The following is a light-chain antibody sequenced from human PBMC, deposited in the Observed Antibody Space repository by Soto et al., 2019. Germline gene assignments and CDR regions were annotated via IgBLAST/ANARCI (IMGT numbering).Light chain of an antibody. CDR1: QSVSSKY. V-gene: IGKV3-20*01. CDR3: QQYGSSPPWT. Sequence: EIVLTQSPGTLSLSPGERATLSCRASQSVSSKYLAWYQQKPGQAPRVLIYGASSRATGIPDRFSGSGSGTDFTLTISRLEPEDFAVYYCQQYGSSPPWTFGQGTKVDIK. J-gene: IGKJ1*01. CDR2: GAS.